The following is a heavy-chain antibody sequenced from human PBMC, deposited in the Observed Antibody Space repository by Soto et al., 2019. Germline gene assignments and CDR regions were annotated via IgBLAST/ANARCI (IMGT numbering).Heavy chain of an antibody. J-gene: IGHJ3*02. CDR1: GGSFSGYY. CDR2: INHSGST. D-gene: IGHD5-12*01. Sequence: PSETLSLTCAVYGGSFSGYYWSWIRQPPGKGLEWIGEINHSGSTNYNPSLKSRVTISVDTSKNQFSLKLSSVTAADTAVYYCARGGDSGYYDDFDIWGQGTMVT. CDR3: ARGGDSGYYDDFDI. V-gene: IGHV4-34*01.